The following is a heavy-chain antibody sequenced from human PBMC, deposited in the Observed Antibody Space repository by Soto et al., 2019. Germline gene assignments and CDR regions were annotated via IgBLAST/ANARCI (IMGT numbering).Heavy chain of an antibody. CDR1: GFTFSSYE. CDR3: ARDFWSGYPINYYGMDV. V-gene: IGHV3-48*03. CDR2: ISSSGSTI. D-gene: IGHD3-3*01. J-gene: IGHJ6*02. Sequence: EVQLVESGGGLVQPGGSLRLSCAASGFTFSSYEMNWVRQAPGKGLEWVSYISSSGSTIYYADSVKGRFTISRDNAKNSLYLQMNSLRAEDTAVYYCARDFWSGYPINYYGMDVWGQGTTVTVSS.